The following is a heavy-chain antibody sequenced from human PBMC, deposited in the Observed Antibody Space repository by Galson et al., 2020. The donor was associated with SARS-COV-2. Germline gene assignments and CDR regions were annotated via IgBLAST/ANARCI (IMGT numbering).Heavy chain of an antibody. CDR3: ASGLWNSGFDH. V-gene: IGHV6-1*01. CDR1: GDSVSRNSVA. Sequence: SQTLSLTCAISGDSVSRNSVAWNWIRQSPSRGLEWLGRTYFRVKWFNDYAVSVKGRITINPDTSKNQFYLQLNSVTPDDTAVYYCASGLWNSGFDHWGQGTLVTGSS. CDR2: TYFRVKWFN. J-gene: IGHJ4*02. D-gene: IGHD1-1*01.